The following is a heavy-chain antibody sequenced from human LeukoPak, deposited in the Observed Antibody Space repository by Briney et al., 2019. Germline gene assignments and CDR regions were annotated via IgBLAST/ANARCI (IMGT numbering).Heavy chain of an antibody. CDR3: AKQTSSTEFDAFDI. CDR2: LSGSGGST. V-gene: IGHV3-23*01. CDR1: GFAFSSYA. D-gene: IGHD2-2*01. J-gene: IGHJ3*02. Sequence: GGSLRLSCAASGFAFSSYAMSWVRQAPGKGLQWVSALSGSGGSTYYADSVKGRFTISRDNSKNTLYLQMNSLRAEDTAVYYCAKQTSSTEFDAFDIWGQGTMVTVSS.